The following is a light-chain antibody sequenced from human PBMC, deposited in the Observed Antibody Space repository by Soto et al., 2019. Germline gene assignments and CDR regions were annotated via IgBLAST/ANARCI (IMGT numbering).Light chain of an antibody. CDR1: SSDVGDYNY. CDR2: DVS. Sequence: QSALTQPASVSRSPGQSITISCTGTSSDVGDYNYVSWYQQHPGKAPKLMLYDVSNRPSGISNRFSGSKSGNTASLTISGLQAEDEADYYCSSYTSSSPLFGTGTKVTVL. V-gene: IGLV2-14*01. CDR3: SSYTSSSPL. J-gene: IGLJ1*01.